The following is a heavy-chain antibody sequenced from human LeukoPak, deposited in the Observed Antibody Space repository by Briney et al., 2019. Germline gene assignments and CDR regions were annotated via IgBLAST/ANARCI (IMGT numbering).Heavy chain of an antibody. Sequence: LRLSCAASGFTFSSYSMNWVRQAPGKGLEWIGYIYYSWSTYYNPSLKSRVTISVDTSKNQFSLKLSSATAADTAVYYCARDSGYGHDAFDIWGQGTMVTVSS. V-gene: IGHV4-30-4*08. D-gene: IGHD5-12*01. CDR1: GFTFSSYS. CDR3: ARDSGYGHDAFDI. CDR2: IYYSWST. J-gene: IGHJ3*02.